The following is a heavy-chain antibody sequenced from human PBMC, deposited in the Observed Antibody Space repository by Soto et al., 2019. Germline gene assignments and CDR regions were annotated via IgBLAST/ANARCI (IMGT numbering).Heavy chain of an antibody. Sequence: QVQLVESGGGVVQPGRSLRLSCAASGFTFSSYGMHWVRQAPGKGLEWGAVISDDGSNKYYADSVKGRFTISRDNSKNTLYLQMNSLRAEDTAVYYCAKDLDDFWSGQSLKGYFDYWGQGTLVTVSS. D-gene: IGHD3-3*01. CDR3: AKDLDDFWSGQSLKGYFDY. CDR1: GFTFSSYG. J-gene: IGHJ4*02. V-gene: IGHV3-30*18. CDR2: ISDDGSNK.